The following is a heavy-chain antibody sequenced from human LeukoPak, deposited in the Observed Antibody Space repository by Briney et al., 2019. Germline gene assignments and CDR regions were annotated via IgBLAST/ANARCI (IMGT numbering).Heavy chain of an antibody. Sequence: SETLSLTCTVSGGSISSYYWSWIRQPPGKGLEWIGYIYYSGSTNYNPSLKSRVTISVDTSKNQFSLMLSSVTAADTAVYYCAREWSIRGVNSYGMDVWGKGTTVTVSS. CDR1: GGSISSYY. J-gene: IGHJ6*04. CDR3: AREWSIRGVNSYGMDV. D-gene: IGHD3-10*01. CDR2: IYYSGST. V-gene: IGHV4-59*01.